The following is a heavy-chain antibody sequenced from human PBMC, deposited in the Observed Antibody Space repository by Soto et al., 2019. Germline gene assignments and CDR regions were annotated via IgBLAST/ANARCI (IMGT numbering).Heavy chain of an antibody. D-gene: IGHD7-27*01. Sequence: QVQLVQSGAEVKKPGASVKVSCKASGYTFTGYYMHWVRQAPGQGLEWMGWINPNSGGTNYAQKFQGWVTMTRDTCISTAYMELSRLRSDDTAVYYCARDLSPTELGLRHYYGMDVWGQGTTVTVSS. V-gene: IGHV1-2*04. CDR3: ARDLSPTELGLRHYYGMDV. CDR1: GYTFTGYY. CDR2: INPNSGGT. J-gene: IGHJ6*02.